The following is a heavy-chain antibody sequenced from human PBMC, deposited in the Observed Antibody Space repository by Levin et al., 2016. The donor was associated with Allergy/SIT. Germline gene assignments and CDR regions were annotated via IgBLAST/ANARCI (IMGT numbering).Heavy chain of an antibody. Sequence: GESLKISCAASGFTFSSYSMNWVRQAPGKGLEWVSSISSSSSYIYYADSVKGRFTISRDNAKNSLYLQMNSLRAEDTAVYYCARGGVPAAIDYRGADYWGQGTLVTVSS. CDR1: GFTFSSYS. V-gene: IGHV3-21*01. CDR3: ARGGVPAAIDYRGADY. CDR2: ISSSSSYI. J-gene: IGHJ4*02. D-gene: IGHD2-2*01.